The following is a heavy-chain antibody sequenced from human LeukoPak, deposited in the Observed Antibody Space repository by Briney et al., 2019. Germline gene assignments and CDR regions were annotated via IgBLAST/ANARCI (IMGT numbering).Heavy chain of an antibody. V-gene: IGHV4-34*01. J-gene: IGHJ6*03. CDR2: INHSGST. CDR1: GGSFSGYY. CDR3: ARGLVQQLRPGYYYYMDV. Sequence: PSETLSLTCAVYGGSFSGYYWSWIRQPPGKGLEWIGEINHSGSTNYNPSLKSRVTISVDKSKNQFSLKLSSVTAADTAVYYCARGLVQQLRPGYYYYMDVWGKGTTVTVSS. D-gene: IGHD6-13*01.